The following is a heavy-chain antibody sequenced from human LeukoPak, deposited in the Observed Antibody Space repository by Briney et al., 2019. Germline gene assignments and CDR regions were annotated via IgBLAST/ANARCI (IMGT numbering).Heavy chain of an antibody. CDR1: GFTFSSYA. D-gene: IGHD1-1*01. Sequence: GSLRLSCAASGFTFSSYAMSWVRQAPGKGLEWIGEINHSGSTNYNPSLKSRVTISVDTSKNQFSLKLSSVTAADTAVYYCATGSYYYYGMDVWGQGTTVTVSS. CDR3: ATGSYYYYGMDV. V-gene: IGHV4-34*08. J-gene: IGHJ6*02. CDR2: INHSGST.